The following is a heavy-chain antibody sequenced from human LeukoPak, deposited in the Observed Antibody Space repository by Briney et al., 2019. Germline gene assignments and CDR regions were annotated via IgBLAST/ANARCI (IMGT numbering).Heavy chain of an antibody. Sequence: PGGSLRLSCAASGFSFSGYSMNWVRQAPGKGLEWVSYISSSATTIYYADSMKGRFTVSRDNAKNSLYLQMNSLRAEDTAVYYCAREVGPLDYWGQGTLVTVSS. D-gene: IGHD2-15*01. CDR3: AREVGPLDY. CDR1: GFSFSGYS. J-gene: IGHJ4*02. V-gene: IGHV3-48*01. CDR2: ISSSATTI.